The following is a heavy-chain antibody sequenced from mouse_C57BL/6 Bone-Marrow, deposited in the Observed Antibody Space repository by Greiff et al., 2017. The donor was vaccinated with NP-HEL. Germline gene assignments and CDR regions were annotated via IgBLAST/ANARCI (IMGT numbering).Heavy chain of an antibody. CDR1: GFTFSSYA. V-gene: IGHV5-4*03. J-gene: IGHJ1*03. Sequence: EVKLMESGGGLVKPGGSLKLSCAASGFTFSSYAMSWVRQTPEKRLEWVATISDGGSYTYYPDNVKGRFTISRDNAKNNLYLQMSHLKSEDTAMYYCARVGTGTGYWYFDVWGTGTTVTVSS. D-gene: IGHD4-1*01. CDR2: ISDGGSYT. CDR3: ARVGTGTGYWYFDV.